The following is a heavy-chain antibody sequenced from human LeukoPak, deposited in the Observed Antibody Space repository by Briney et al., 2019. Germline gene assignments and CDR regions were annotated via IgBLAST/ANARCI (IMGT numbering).Heavy chain of an antibody. CDR1: GGSISSYY. Sequence: KPSETLSLTCTVSGGSISSYYWSWIRQPPGKGLEWIGYIYYSGSTNYNPSLKSRVTISVDTSKNQFSLKLSSVTAADTAVYYCALFSSWSTGVFDYWGQGTLVTVSS. J-gene: IGHJ4*02. D-gene: IGHD6-13*01. V-gene: IGHV4-59*01. CDR2: IYYSGST. CDR3: ALFSSWSTGVFDY.